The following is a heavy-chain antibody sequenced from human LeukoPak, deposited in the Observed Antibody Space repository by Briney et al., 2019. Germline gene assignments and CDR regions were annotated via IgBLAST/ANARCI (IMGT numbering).Heavy chain of an antibody. CDR3: AKADTTLRYFDWLLCSVDY. Sequence: GGSLRPSCAASGFTFSSYSMGWVRQAPGKWLEWVSAISGSGGSTYYADSVKGRFTISRANSKSTFYLQTNSLRAEDTAVYYCAKADTTLRYFDWLLCSVDYWGQGTLVTVSS. CDR1: GFTFSSYS. J-gene: IGHJ4*02. D-gene: IGHD3-9*01. V-gene: IGHV3-23*01. CDR2: ISGSGGST.